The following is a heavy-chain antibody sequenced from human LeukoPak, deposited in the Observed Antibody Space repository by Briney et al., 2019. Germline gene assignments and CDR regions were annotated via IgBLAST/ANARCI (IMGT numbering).Heavy chain of an antibody. Sequence: GGSLILSCSVSGFAFGDDAIHSVRQAPGKGLEWVCGINWRSDFVAYADSVRGRFTISRDNAKNSVYLQMSSLGPEDTALYYCTKDLVRPTSSRFYALDVWGQGTVVTVSS. J-gene: IGHJ3*01. CDR1: GFAFGDDA. CDR3: TKDLVRPTSSRFYALDV. D-gene: IGHD2/OR15-2a*01. CDR2: INWRSDFV. V-gene: IGHV3-9*01.